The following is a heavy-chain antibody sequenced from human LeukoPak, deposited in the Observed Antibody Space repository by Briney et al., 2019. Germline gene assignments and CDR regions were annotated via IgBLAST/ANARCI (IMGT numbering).Heavy chain of an antibody. D-gene: IGHD5-18*01. J-gene: IGHJ4*02. V-gene: IGHV3-21*01. Sequence: GGSLRLSCAASGFTFSSYSMNWVRQAPGKGLEWVSSISSSSSYIYYADSVKGRFTISRDNAKNSLYLQMNSLRAEDTAVYYCARDKRGYSYGHVYYRWGQGTLVTVSS. CDR2: ISSSSSYI. CDR1: GFTFSSYS. CDR3: ARDKRGYSYGHVYYR.